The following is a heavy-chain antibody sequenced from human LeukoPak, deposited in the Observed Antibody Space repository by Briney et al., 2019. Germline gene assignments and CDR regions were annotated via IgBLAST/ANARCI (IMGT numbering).Heavy chain of an antibody. D-gene: IGHD2-21*02. CDR1: GFTFSSYA. J-gene: IGHJ4*02. CDR2: ISYDGNNQ. Sequence: SLTPSCAASGFTFSSYAWHWVRQAPGKGLEWVAVISYDGNNQYYADSVMGRFTISRDISKNTLYLHMNSLRTEDTAVYYCASLGDFPDYWGQGTLVPVSS. V-gene: IGHV3-30-3*01. CDR3: ASLGDFPDY.